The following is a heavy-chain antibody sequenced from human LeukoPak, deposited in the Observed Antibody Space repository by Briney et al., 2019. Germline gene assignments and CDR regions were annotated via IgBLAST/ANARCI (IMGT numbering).Heavy chain of an antibody. D-gene: IGHD3-10*01. CDR3: AIGESSSTLDY. Sequence: SVKVSCKASGGTFSSYAISWVRQAPGQGLEWMGGIIPIFGTANYAQKFQGRVTITTDESTSTAYVELSSLRSEDTAVHYCAIGESSSTLDYWGQGTLVTVSS. V-gene: IGHV1-69*05. J-gene: IGHJ4*02. CDR1: GGTFSSYA. CDR2: IIPIFGTA.